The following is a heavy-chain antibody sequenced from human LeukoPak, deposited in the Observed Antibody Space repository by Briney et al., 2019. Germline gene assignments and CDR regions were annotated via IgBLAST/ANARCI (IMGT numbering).Heavy chain of an antibody. CDR1: GCTFTSYG. V-gene: IGHV1-18*01. CDR2: IGAYNGNT. CDR3: ARDAPTPRLTPDY. D-gene: IGHD2-15*01. J-gene: IGHJ4*02. Sequence: EASVKVSCKASGCTFTSYGISWVRQAPGQGLEWMGWIGAYNGNTNYAQRLQGRVTMTTDTSTNTAYMELRGLRSDDTAVYYCARDAPTPRLTPDYWGQGSLVTVSS.